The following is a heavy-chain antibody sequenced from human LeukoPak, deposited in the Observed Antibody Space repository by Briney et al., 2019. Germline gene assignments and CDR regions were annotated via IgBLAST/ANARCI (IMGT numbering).Heavy chain of an antibody. CDR1: GYTFTSYG. J-gene: IGHJ3*02. CDR3: ARDPGQNRHYDFWRRNAFDI. D-gene: IGHD3-3*01. V-gene: IGHV1-18*01. CDR2: ISAYNGNT. Sequence: GASVKVSCKASGYTFTSYGISWVRQAPGQGLEWMGWISAYNGNTNYAQKFQGRVTMTTDTFTRTAYMELRSLRSDDTAVYYCARDPGQNRHYDFWRRNAFDIWGQGTMVTVSS.